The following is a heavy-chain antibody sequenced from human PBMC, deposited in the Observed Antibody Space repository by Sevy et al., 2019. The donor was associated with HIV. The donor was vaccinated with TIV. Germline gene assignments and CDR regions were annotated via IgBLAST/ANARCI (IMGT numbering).Heavy chain of an antibody. D-gene: IGHD2-2*01. CDR2: IKQDGSEK. Sequence: GGSLRLSCAASGFTFSSYWMSWVRQAPGKGLEWVANIKQDGSEKYYVDSVKGRFTISRDNAKNSLYLQMNSLRAEDTAVYYCARDDGYCSSTNCHILLSYYYYGMDVWGQGTTVTVSS. CDR1: GFTFSSYW. J-gene: IGHJ6*02. V-gene: IGHV3-7*03. CDR3: ARDDGYCSSTNCHILLSYYYYGMDV.